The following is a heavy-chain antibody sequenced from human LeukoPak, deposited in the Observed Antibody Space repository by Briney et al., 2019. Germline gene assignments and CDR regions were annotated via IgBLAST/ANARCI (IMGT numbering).Heavy chain of an antibody. CDR1: GFTFSSYA. CDR2: ISGSGGST. J-gene: IGHJ4*02. CDR3: ARGGPLGDTNRFDF. V-gene: IGHV3-23*01. D-gene: IGHD3-10*01. Sequence: PGGSLRLSCAASGFTFSSYAMSWVRQAPGKGLEWVSAISGSGGSTYYADSVKGRFTISRDNAKNSLYLQMSSLRAEDTAVYYCARGGPLGDTNRFDFWGQGSLVTVSS.